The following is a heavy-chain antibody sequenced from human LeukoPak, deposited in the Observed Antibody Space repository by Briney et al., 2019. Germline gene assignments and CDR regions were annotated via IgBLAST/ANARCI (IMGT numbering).Heavy chain of an antibody. D-gene: IGHD3-22*01. CDR2: FDPEHGDT. CDR3: ATGRLYYDRRGHYENDAFDL. J-gene: IGHJ3*01. V-gene: IGHV1-24*01. Sequence: ASVKVSCKVSSYTLTELSIHWVRQAPGKGLEWVDGFDPEHGDTIYAQKFQGRVIMTEDTSTDTAYMELSGLRSEDTAVYYCATGRLYYDRRGHYENDAFDLWGHGTRVTVTS. CDR1: SYTLTELS.